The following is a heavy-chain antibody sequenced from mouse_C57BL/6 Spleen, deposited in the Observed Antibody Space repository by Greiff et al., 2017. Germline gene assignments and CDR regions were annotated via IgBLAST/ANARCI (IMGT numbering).Heavy chain of an antibody. V-gene: IGHV3-6*01. CDR2: ISYDGSN. J-gene: IGHJ2*01. CDR1: GYSITSGYY. CDR3: ARDLTGTGY. Sequence: DVQLVESGPGLVKPSQSLSLTCSVTGYSITSGYYWNWIRQFPGNKLEWMGYISYDGSNNYNPSLKNRISITRDTSKNQFFLKLNSVTTEDTATYYCARDLTGTGYWGQGTTLTVSS. D-gene: IGHD4-1*01.